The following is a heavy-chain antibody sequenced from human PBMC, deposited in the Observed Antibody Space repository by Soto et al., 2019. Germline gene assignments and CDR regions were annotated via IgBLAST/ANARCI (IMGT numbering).Heavy chain of an antibody. D-gene: IGHD1-1*01. V-gene: IGHV3-23*01. Sequence: EVQLLESGGDLVQPGGSLRISCAASGFTFSSYAMSWVRQAPGKGLEWVSVISGSATSTSYADSVKGRFTISRDNTKNTLYLQMNSLRVEDAAVYYCAKDHSSVGYANDLDYWGQGNLVTVSS. CDR2: ISGSATST. J-gene: IGHJ4*02. CDR1: GFTFSSYA. CDR3: AKDHSSVGYANDLDY.